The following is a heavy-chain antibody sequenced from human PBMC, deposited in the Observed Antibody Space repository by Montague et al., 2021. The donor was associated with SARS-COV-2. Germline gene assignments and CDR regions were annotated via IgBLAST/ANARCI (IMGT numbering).Heavy chain of an antibody. V-gene: IGHV4-34*01. CDR3: ARGYDYVWGSYRYLHWFDP. CDR2: INHSGST. CDR1: GGSFSGYY. Sequence: SETLSLTCAVYGGSFSGYYWSWIRQPPGKGLEWTGEINHSGSTNYNPSLKSRVTISVDTSKNQFSLKLSSVTAADTAVYYCARGYDYVWGSYRYLHWFDPWGQGTLATVSS. D-gene: IGHD3-16*02. J-gene: IGHJ5*02.